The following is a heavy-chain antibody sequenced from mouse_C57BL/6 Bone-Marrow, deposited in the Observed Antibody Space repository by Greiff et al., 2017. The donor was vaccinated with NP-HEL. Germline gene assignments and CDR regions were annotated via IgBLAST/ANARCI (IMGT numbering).Heavy chain of an antibody. J-gene: IGHJ4*01. CDR3: ARWTTVVATRNAMDY. CDR1: GYTFTDYY. CDR2: IFPGSGST. D-gene: IGHD1-1*01. Sequence: QVQLKESGPELVKPGASVKISCKASGYTFTDYYINWVKQRPGQGLEWIGWIFPGSGSTYYNEKFKGKATLTVDKSSSTAYMLLSSLTSEDSAVYFCARWTTVVATRNAMDYWGQGTSVTVSS. V-gene: IGHV1-75*01.